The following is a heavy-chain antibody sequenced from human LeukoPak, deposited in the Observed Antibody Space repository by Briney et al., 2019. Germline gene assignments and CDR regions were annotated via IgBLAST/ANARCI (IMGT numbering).Heavy chain of an antibody. D-gene: IGHD2-2*01. CDR3: AKEPNTMPRKAFHI. V-gene: IGHV3-23*01. J-gene: IGHJ3*02. Sequence: GGSLRLSCAASGFTFTSYDMSWVRQAPGKGLEWVSGINNSGGRTFYADSVKGRFTTSRDNSKNTLYLEMNSLRAEDTAVYYCAKEPNTMPRKAFHIWGQGTMVTVSS. CDR2: INNSGGRT. CDR1: GFTFTSYD.